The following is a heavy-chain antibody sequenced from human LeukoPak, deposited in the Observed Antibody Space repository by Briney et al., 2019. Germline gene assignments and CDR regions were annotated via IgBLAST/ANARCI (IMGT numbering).Heavy chain of an antibody. J-gene: IGHJ3*02. CDR2: IHTSGHT. CDR3: ARLNPCCCDRTDAFDI. D-gene: IGHD2-21*02. CDR1: GGSLSSYH. Sequence: SETLSLTCTVSGGSLSSYHWNWIRQPAGKGLEWIGRIHTSGHTNFNPSLRSRVTLSLDKSKNQFSLNLSSATAADTAEYFCARLNPCCCDRTDAFDIWGQGTMVTVSS. V-gene: IGHV4-4*07.